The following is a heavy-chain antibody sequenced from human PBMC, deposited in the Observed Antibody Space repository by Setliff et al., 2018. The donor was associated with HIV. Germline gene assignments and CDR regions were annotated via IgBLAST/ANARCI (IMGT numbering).Heavy chain of an antibody. CDR3: ARDREGVRLSMIIEGPFDP. D-gene: IGHD3-22*01. Sequence: GASVKVSCKASGYTFTDYYMHWVQQAPGKGLEWMGRVDPEDGETIYAEKFQGRVTITADTSTDTAYMELSSLRSEDTAVYYCARDREGVRLSMIIEGPFDPWGQGTLVTVS. CDR1: GYTFTDYY. J-gene: IGHJ5*02. V-gene: IGHV1-69-2*01. CDR2: VDPEDGET.